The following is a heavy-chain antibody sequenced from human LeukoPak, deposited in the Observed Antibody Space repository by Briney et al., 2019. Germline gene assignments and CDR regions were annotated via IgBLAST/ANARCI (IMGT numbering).Heavy chain of an antibody. J-gene: IGHJ4*02. D-gene: IGHD4-17*01. V-gene: IGHV3-21*06. CDR2: ISGSSGYI. CDR3: GRDLPAVTSIDY. CDR1: GFTFSTYS. Sequence: GGSLRLSCAASGFTFSTYSMNWVRQAPGKGLEWVSSISGSSGYIFYADSVKGRFTISRDNAKNSLYLQMNSLRAEDTAVYYCGRDLPAVTSIDYWGQGTLVTVSS.